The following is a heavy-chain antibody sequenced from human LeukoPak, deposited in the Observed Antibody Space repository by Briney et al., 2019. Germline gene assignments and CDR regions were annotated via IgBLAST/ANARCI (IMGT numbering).Heavy chain of an antibody. CDR1: GFTFSSYA. Sequence: GGSLRLSCAASGFTFSSYAMSWVRQAPGKGLEWVSVISGSGGSTYYADSVKGRFTISRDNSKNTLYLNMNSLRAEDTAAYYCAKEYSSGWGDFDYWGQGTLVTVSS. CDR2: ISGSGGST. V-gene: IGHV3-23*01. D-gene: IGHD6-19*01. CDR3: AKEYSSGWGDFDY. J-gene: IGHJ4*02.